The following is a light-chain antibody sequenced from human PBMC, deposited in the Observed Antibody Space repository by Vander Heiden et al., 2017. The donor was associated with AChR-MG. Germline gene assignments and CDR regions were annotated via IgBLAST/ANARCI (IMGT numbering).Light chain of an antibody. J-gene: IGLJ3*02. CDR3: AAWDDSLRV. CDR2: RNN. CDR1: SSNIGSNY. Sequence: QSVLTQPPSASGTSGQRVTISCSGSSSNIGSNYVYWYQQRPGTAPKLLIYRNNQRPSGVPDRFSGSKSGTSASLAISGLRSEDEADYYCAAWDDSLRVFGGGTKLTVL. V-gene: IGLV1-47*01.